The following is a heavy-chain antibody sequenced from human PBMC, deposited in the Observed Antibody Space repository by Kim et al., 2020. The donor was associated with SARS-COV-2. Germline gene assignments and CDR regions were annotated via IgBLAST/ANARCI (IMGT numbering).Heavy chain of an antibody. Sequence: SETLSLTCAVYGGSFSGYYWSWIRQPPGKGLEWIGEINHSGSTNYNPSLKSRVTISVDTSKNQFSLKLSSVTAADTAVYYCARLRELYYYDSSGSWSTWGQGTLVTVSS. CDR3: ARLRELYYYDSSGSWST. CDR2: INHSGST. J-gene: IGHJ1*01. D-gene: IGHD3-22*01. CDR1: GGSFSGYY. V-gene: IGHV4-34*01.